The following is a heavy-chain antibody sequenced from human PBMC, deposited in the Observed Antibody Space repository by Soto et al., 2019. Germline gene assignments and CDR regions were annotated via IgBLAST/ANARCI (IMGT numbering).Heavy chain of an antibody. V-gene: IGHV4-59*08. J-gene: IGHJ4*02. Sequence: QVQLQESGPGLVRPSETLSLTCTVSSGSISNHYLNWIRQTPGKGLEWIGYIHYNGSTNYNPSLKSRITISVDTSKNQFSLKMDSVTASDTAMYYCATGTGWLTDDWGQGNLVTVSS. CDR3: ATGTGWLTDD. CDR2: IHYNGST. CDR1: SGSISNHY. D-gene: IGHD6-19*01.